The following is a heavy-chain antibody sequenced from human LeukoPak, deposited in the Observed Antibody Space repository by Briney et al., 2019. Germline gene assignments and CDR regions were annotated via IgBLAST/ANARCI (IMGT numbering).Heavy chain of an antibody. Sequence: PGGTLRLSCAASGFTFGSYGMSWVRQAPGKGLEWVSGISGSGGYTYYADSVKGRFTISRDNAKNSLYLQMNSLRAEDTAVYYCARDIATPFMVRGALRSDYYYMDVWGKGTTVTVSS. V-gene: IGHV3-23*01. J-gene: IGHJ6*03. D-gene: IGHD3-10*01. CDR2: ISGSGGYT. CDR1: GFTFGSYG. CDR3: ARDIATPFMVRGALRSDYYYMDV.